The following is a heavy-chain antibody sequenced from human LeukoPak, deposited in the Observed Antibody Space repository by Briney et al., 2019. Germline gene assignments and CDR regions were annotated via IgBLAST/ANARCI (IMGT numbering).Heavy chain of an antibody. D-gene: IGHD3-22*01. J-gene: IGHJ4*02. CDR1: GFSLSTSGMC. CDR3: ARIPDARNYYDSSGYYYFDY. CDR2: IDWDDDK. Sequence: SGPALVKPTQTLTLTCTFSGFSLSTSGMCVSWIRQPPGKALEWLARIDWDDDKYYSTSLKTRLTISKDTSKNQVIRTMTNMDPVDTATYYCARIPDARNYYDSSGYYYFDYWGQGTLVTVSS. V-gene: IGHV2-70*11.